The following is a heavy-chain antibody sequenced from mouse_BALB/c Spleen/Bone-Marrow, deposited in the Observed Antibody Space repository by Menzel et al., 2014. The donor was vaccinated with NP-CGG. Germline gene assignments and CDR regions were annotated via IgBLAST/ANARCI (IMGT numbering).Heavy chain of an antibody. CDR3: ARRRTFITSVVDYFDV. J-gene: IGHJ1*01. CDR1: GYVSSSSW. V-gene: IGHV1-82*01. D-gene: IGHD1-1*02. CDR2: IYPGDGNT. Sequence: QVQLQQPGPELVKPGASVKISCRASGYVSSSSWMNWVKRRPGQGLEWIGRIYPGDGNTNYNGKFKGKATLTADTSSSTAYMQISSLTSVDSAVYFCARRRTFITSVVDYFDVWGAGTTVTVSS.